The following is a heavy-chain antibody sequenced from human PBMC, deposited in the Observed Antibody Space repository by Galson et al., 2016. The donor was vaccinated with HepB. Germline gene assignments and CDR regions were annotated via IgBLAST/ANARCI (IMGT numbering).Heavy chain of an antibody. CDR3: VRTPTSSFRPYYYYGMDV. J-gene: IGHJ6*02. V-gene: IGHV2-70*01. Sequence: PALVKPTQNLTLTCTFSGFSLTTSGMCVSWIRQPPGKALEWLALADWDDEKSYSTSLKTRPTISKDTSKNQVVLTMTNMDPVDTATYYYVRTPTSSFRPYYYYGMDVWGQGTTVTVSS. D-gene: IGHD3-16*02. CDR2: ADWDDEK. CDR1: GFSLTTSGMC.